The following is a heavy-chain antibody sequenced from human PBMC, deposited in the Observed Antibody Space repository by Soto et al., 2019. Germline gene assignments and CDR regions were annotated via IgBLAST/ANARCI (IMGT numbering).Heavy chain of an antibody. Sequence: QVQLQESGPGLVEPSETLSLSCSVSGGSLGRENYYWNWIRQPTGKGLEWVGYVSYYGSTKYNPTLESRVTISLDASKNQFSLELTSVTAADRAVYYCARMNGLSDDLDIWGQGTLVNVSS. CDR1: GGSLGRENYY. J-gene: IGHJ3*02. V-gene: IGHV4-61*01. CDR2: VSYYGST. CDR3: ARMNGLSDDLDI. D-gene: IGHD1-1*01.